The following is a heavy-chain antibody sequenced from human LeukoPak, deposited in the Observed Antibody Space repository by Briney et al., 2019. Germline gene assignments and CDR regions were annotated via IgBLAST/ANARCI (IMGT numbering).Heavy chain of an antibody. CDR2: IYSGGST. CDR3: ASLGGNLAVAPPDYYYGMDV. J-gene: IGHJ6*02. Sequence: PGGSLRLSCAASGFTVSSNYMSWVRQAPGKGLEWVSVIYSGGSTYYADSVKGRFTISRDNSKNTLYLQMNSLRAEDTAVYYCASLGGNLAVAPPDYYYGMDVWGQGTTVTVSS. D-gene: IGHD6-19*01. V-gene: IGHV3-66*01. CDR1: GFTVSSNY.